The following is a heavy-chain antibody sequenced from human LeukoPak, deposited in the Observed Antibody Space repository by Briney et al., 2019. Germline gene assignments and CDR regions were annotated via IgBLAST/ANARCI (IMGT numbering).Heavy chain of an antibody. J-gene: IGHJ3*02. V-gene: IGHV1-2*02. CDR3: ARGRGYCSSTSCYHDAFDI. CDR1: GYTFSGYY. Sequence: ASVKVSCKASGYTFSGYYMHWVRQAPGQGLEWMGWINPNSGGTNYAQKFQGRVTMTRDTSISTAYMELSRLRSDDTAVYYCARGRGYCSSTSCYHDAFDIWGQGTMVTVSS. CDR2: INPNSGGT. D-gene: IGHD2-2*01.